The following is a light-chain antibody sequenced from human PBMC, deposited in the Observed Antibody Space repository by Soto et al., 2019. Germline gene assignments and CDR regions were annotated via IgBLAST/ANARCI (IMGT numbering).Light chain of an antibody. V-gene: IGKV3-20*01. CDR1: HYVSASS. J-gene: IGKJ1*01. CDR2: GAS. CDR3: QQYNNWPRT. Sequence: ENVLMQSPDTLSLSPGETATLSCRARHYVSASSLAWYQQKRGQAPRLLMYGASSRPTGIPDRFIGRGSGTDFTLTINRLEPEDFAVYYCQQYNNWPRTFGQGTKVEIK.